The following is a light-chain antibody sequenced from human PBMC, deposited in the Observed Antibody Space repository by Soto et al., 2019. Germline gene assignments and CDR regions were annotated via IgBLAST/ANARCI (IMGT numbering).Light chain of an antibody. J-gene: IGLJ1*01. CDR3: SSYAGSNNLYV. CDR2: EGS. V-gene: IGLV2-14*02. Sequence: QSALTQPASVSGSPGQSITISCTGTSSDVGSYNLVSWYQQHPGKAPKLMIYEGSKRPSGVPDRFSGSKSGNTASLTVSGLQAEDEADYYCSSYAGSNNLYVFGTGTKLTVL. CDR1: SSDVGSYNL.